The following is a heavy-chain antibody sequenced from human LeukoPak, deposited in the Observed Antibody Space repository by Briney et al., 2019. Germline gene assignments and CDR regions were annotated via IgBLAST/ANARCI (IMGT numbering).Heavy chain of an antibody. J-gene: IGHJ5*02. V-gene: IGHV4-34*01. CDR3: ASHYASASSWFDP. D-gene: IGHD3-10*01. Sequence: SETLSLTCTVYGGSFSSYYWSWIRQPPGRGLEWIGEINHGGGTKYNPCLKSRVTISVDPSNNKFSLRLSSVTAADTAVYYCASHYASASSWFDPWGQGTLVTVSS. CDR2: INHGGGT. CDR1: GGSFSSYY.